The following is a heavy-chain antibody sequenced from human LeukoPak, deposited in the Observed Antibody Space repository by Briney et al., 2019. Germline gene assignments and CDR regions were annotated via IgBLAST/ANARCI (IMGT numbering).Heavy chain of an antibody. CDR2: IYYSGST. Sequence: SETLSLTCTVSGGSVSSGSSYWSWIRQPPGKGLEWIGFIYYSGSTSCNPSLKSRVTMSVDRSKNQFSLKLSSVTAADTAVYYCASDYSSSRYTYWGQGTLVTVSS. CDR1: GGSVSSGSSY. J-gene: IGHJ4*02. D-gene: IGHD6-13*01. V-gene: IGHV4-61*01. CDR3: ASDYSSSRYTY.